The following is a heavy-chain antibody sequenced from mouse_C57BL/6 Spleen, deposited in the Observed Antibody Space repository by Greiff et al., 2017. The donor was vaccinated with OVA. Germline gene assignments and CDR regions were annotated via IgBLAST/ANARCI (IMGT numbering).Heavy chain of an antibody. Sequence: QVQLKESGAELVRPGASVKLSCKASGYTFTDYYINWVKQRPGQGLEWIARIYPGSGNTYYNEKFKGKATLTAEKSSSTAYMQLSSLTSEDSAVYFCARVEDGNYYFDYWGQGTTLTVSS. CDR1: GYTFTDYY. CDR2: IYPGSGNT. D-gene: IGHD2-1*01. CDR3: ARVEDGNYYFDY. V-gene: IGHV1-76*01. J-gene: IGHJ2*01.